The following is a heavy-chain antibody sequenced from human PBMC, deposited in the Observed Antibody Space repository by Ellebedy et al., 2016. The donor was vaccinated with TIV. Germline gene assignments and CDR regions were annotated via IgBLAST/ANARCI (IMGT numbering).Heavy chain of an antibody. J-gene: IGHJ3*02. Sequence: SGPTLVXPTQTLTLTCTFSGFSLSTSGMCVSWIRQPPGKALEWLALIDWDDDKYYSTSLKTRLTISKDTSKNQVVLTMTNMDPVDTATYYCARISRFASIVGATPDAFDIWGQGTMVTVSS. V-gene: IGHV2-70*01. CDR3: ARISRFASIVGATPDAFDI. CDR1: GFSLSTSGMC. CDR2: IDWDDDK. D-gene: IGHD1-26*01.